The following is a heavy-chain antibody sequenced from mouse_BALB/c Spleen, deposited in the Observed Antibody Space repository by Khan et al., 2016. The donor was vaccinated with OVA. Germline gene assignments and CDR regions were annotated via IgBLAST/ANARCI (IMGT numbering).Heavy chain of an antibody. V-gene: IGHV5-17*02. Sequence: EVELVESGGGLVQPGGSRKLSCAASGFTFSNYGMHWVRQAPEKGLEWVAFIIGDTSTIYYADTVKGRFTISRDNPKNTLFLQMTSLMSEDTSRYYCATSYVYCYYMDYWGPGTTLTVSS. CDR3: ATSYVYCYYMDY. D-gene: IGHD2-1*01. J-gene: IGHJ2*01. CDR2: IIGDTSTI. CDR1: GFTFSNYG.